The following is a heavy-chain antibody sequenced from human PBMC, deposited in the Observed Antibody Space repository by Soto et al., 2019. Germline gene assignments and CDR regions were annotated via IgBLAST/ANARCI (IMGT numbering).Heavy chain of an antibody. CDR1: GGSISSGDYY. V-gene: IGHV4-30-4*01. CDR3: ARAGFIAVAGTAGFDP. J-gene: IGHJ5*02. D-gene: IGHD6-19*01. CDR2: IYYSGST. Sequence: QVQLQESGPGLVKPSQTLSLTCTVSGGSISSGDYYWSWIRQPPGKGVEWIGYIYYSGSTYYNPSLKSRVTISVDTSKNQFSLKLSSVTAADTAVYYCARAGFIAVAGTAGFDPWGQGTLVTVSS.